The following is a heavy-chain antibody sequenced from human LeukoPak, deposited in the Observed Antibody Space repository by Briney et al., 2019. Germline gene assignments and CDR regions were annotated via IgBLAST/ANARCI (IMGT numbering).Heavy chain of an antibody. CDR1: GFTFRSYG. CDR3: ARDIVVPAAIPDY. J-gene: IGHJ4*02. Sequence: GGSLRLSCAASGFTFRSYGMHWVRQAPGKGLEWVAFIRYDGSNKYYADSVKGRFTISRDKSKNTLYLQMSSLRAEDTAVYYSARDIVVPAAIPDYWGQGTLVTVSS. V-gene: IGHV3-30*02. D-gene: IGHD2-2*02. CDR2: IRYDGSNK.